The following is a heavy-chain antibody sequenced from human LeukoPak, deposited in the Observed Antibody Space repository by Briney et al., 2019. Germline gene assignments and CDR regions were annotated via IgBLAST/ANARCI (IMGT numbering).Heavy chain of an antibody. Sequence: SETLSLTCTVSGGSISSSSYYWSWIRQPPGKGLEWIGEINHSGSTNYNPSLKSRVTISVDTSKYQFSLKLSSVTAAGTAVYYCARAIAAAGYCFDYWGQGTLVTVSS. J-gene: IGHJ4*02. CDR1: GGSISSSSYY. V-gene: IGHV4-39*07. CDR2: INHSGST. CDR3: ARAIAAAGYCFDY. D-gene: IGHD6-13*01.